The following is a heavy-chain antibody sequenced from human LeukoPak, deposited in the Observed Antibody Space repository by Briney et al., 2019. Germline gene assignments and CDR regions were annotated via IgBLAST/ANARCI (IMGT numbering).Heavy chain of an antibody. CDR1: GFTFSNYG. V-gene: IGHV3-30*18. J-gene: IGHJ4*02. CDR3: AKDLPVAAANGGREGATTSFDF. CDR2: IAYDGSHE. Sequence: GGSLRLSCAVTGFTFSNYGMHWVRQAPGKGLEWLAVIAYDGSHEHYVDSVKGRFTISRDNSKNTLFLQMNSLSAEDTAVHYCAKDLPVAAANGGREGATTSFDFWGQGTLVSVSS. D-gene: IGHD1-26*01.